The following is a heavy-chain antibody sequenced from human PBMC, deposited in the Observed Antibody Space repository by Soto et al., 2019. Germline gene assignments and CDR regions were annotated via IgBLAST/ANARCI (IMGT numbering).Heavy chain of an antibody. CDR2: ISGSGGST. CDR1: GFTLSSYA. J-gene: IGHJ2*01. V-gene: IGHV3-23*01. CDR3: AKRTVGWYFDL. Sequence: EVQLLESGGGLVQPGGSLRLSCAASGFTLSSYAMSWVRQAPGKGLEWVSAISGSGGSTYYADSVRGRLTISRDNSKNTLYLQMNSLRAEDTAVYYCAKRTVGWYFDLWGRGTLVTVSS. D-gene: IGHD4-17*01.